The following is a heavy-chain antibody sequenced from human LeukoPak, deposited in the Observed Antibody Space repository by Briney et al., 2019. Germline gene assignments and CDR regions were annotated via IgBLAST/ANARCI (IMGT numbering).Heavy chain of an antibody. CDR3: ARDRAKDYDFWSGYTY. J-gene: IGHJ4*02. D-gene: IGHD3-3*01. CDR1: EYTFTSYY. Sequence: ASVKVSCKASEYTFTSYYMHWVRQAPGQGLEWMGIINPSGGSTSYAQKFQGRVTMTRDTSTSTVYMELSSLRSEDTAVYYCARDRAKDYDFWSGYTYWGQGTLVTVSS. V-gene: IGHV1-46*01. CDR2: INPSGGST.